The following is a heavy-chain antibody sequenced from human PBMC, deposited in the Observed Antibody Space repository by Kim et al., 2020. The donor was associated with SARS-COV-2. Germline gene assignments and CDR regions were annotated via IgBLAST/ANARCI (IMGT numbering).Heavy chain of an antibody. CDR2: INHSGST. D-gene: IGHD6-13*01. Sequence: SETLSLTCAVYGGSFSGYYWSWIRQPPGKGLEWIGEINHSGSTNYNPSLKSRVTISVDTSKNQFSLKLSSVTAADTAVYYCATGAAGTTSQFDYWGQGTLVTVSS. V-gene: IGHV4-34*01. CDR1: GGSFSGYY. CDR3: ATGAAGTTSQFDY. J-gene: IGHJ4*02.